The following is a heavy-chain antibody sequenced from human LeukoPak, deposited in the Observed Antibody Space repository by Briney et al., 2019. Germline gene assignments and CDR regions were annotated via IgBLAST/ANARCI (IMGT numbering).Heavy chain of an antibody. CDR1: GFTFSSYS. CDR2: ISSSSSYI. Sequence: GGSLRLSCAASGFTFSSYSMNWVRQAPGKGLEWVSSISSSSSYIYYADSVKGRFTISRDNAKNSLYLQMNSLRAEDTAVYYCARGVFDFWSGYYLGGDAFDIWGQGTMVTVSS. CDR3: ARGVFDFWSGYYLGGDAFDI. J-gene: IGHJ3*02. V-gene: IGHV3-21*01. D-gene: IGHD3-3*01.